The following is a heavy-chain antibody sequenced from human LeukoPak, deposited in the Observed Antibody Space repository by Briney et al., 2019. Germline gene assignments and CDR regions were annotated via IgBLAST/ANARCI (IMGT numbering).Heavy chain of an antibody. CDR1: GYTFTSYG. V-gene: IGHV1-18*01. Sequence: ASVKVSCKASGYTFTSYGISWVRQAPGQGLEWMGWISAYNGNTSYAQKLQGRVTMTTDTSTGTAYMELRSLRSDDTAVYYCARERRVVVPAALHDAFDTWGQGTMVTVSS. CDR2: ISAYNGNT. CDR3: ARERRVVVPAALHDAFDT. J-gene: IGHJ3*02. D-gene: IGHD2-2*01.